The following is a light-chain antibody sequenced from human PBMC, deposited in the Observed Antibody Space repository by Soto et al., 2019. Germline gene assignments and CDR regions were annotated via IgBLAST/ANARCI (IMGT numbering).Light chain of an antibody. CDR1: QSINNN. Sequence: ETVMTQSPATLSVSPGERATLSCRASQSINNNLAWYQQKLGQAPRLLIYDTSTRATGVPARFSGSGSGTEFTLTISSLQSEDVAVYYCQQYSDWPPYTFGQGTKLEIK. J-gene: IGKJ2*01. CDR2: DTS. CDR3: QQYSDWPPYT. V-gene: IGKV3-15*01.